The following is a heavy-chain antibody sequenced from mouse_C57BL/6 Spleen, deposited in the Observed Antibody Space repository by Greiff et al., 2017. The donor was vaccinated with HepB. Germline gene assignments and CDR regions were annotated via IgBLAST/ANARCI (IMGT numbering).Heavy chain of an antibody. CDR1: GFTFSSYA. CDR2: ISDGGSYT. Sequence: DVQLVESGGGLVKPGGSLKLSCAASGFTFSSYAMSWVRQTPEKRLEWVATISDGGSYTYYPDNVKGRFTISRDNAKNNLYLQMSHLKSEDTAMYYCARGGYGSIYAMDYWGQGTSVTVSS. CDR3: ARGGYGSIYAMDY. V-gene: IGHV5-4*01. J-gene: IGHJ4*01. D-gene: IGHD1-1*01.